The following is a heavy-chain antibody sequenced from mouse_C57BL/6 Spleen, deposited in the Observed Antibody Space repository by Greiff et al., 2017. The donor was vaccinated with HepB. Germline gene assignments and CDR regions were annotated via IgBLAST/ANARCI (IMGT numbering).Heavy chain of an antibody. CDR3: AVMVTTKGYAMDY. J-gene: IGHJ4*01. CDR1: GYSFSSSW. V-gene: IGHV1-82*01. Sequence: QVQLQQSGPELVKPGASVKISCKASGYSFSSSWMNWVKQRPGKGLEWIGRFYPGDGDTNYNGKFKGKATLTADKSSSTAYMQLSSLTSEDSAVYFCAVMVTTKGYAMDYWGQGTSVTVSS. CDR2: FYPGDGDT. D-gene: IGHD2-2*01.